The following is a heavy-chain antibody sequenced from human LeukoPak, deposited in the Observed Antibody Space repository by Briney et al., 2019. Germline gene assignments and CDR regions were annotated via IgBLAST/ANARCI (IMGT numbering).Heavy chain of an antibody. CDR2: LVPDDNN. V-gene: IGHV2-5*02. D-gene: IGHD1-1*01. Sequence: EPGPTLVNPTQTLTLPLTYSGFSPSTRAGGVGWIRHPPGMAHDWLPPLVPDDNNRYSPSLKSRLTITKDTSKNQMVLTMTNMDPVDTATYYCARRSLEITGFEYWGQGTLVTVSS. J-gene: IGHJ4*02. CDR3: ARRSLEITGFEY. CDR1: GFSPSTRAGG.